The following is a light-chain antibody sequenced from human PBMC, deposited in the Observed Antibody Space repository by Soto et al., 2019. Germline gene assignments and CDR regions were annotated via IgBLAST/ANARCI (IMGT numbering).Light chain of an antibody. CDR2: AAS. CDR1: QGSSSY. CDR3: LQLNSYPRT. J-gene: IGKJ1*01. Sequence: QLTHSPSSLSASVADRVTISCRARQGSSSYLGWYQQKPGKAPKLLIYAASTVQSGVPSRFSGSGSGTDFTLTISSLQPDDFATYYCLQLNSYPRTFGQGTKVDIK. V-gene: IGKV1-9*01.